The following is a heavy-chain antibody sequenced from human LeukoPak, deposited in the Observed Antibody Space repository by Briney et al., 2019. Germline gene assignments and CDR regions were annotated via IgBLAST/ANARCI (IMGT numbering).Heavy chain of an antibody. Sequence: PGGSLRLSCVTSGFTFSTYAMHWVRQAPGKGLEWVAFIRNDATNKYYADSVKGRFTISRDNSKNTLYLQMNSLRTEDTAVFYCVKDRRDYGDSSFDYWGQGTLVTVSS. CDR2: IRNDATNK. V-gene: IGHV3-30*02. CDR3: VKDRRDYGDSSFDY. CDR1: GFTFSTYA. D-gene: IGHD4-17*01. J-gene: IGHJ4*02.